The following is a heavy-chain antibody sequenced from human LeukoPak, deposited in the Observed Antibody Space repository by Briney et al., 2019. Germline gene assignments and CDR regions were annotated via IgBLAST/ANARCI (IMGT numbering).Heavy chain of an antibody. CDR3: ARHYGP. CDR1: GDSISSYY. D-gene: IGHD3-10*01. V-gene: IGHV4-59*08. CDR2: IYYTGST. J-gene: IGHJ5*02. Sequence: PSETLSLTCTVSGDSISSYYWSWIRQPPGKRLEWIGYIYYTGSTNYNSSLKSRVTISVDTSKNQLSLKLNSVTAADTAVYYCARHYGPWGQGTLVTVSS.